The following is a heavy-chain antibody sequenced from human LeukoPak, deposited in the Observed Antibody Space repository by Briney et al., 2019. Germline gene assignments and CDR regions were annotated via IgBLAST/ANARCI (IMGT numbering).Heavy chain of an antibody. J-gene: IGHJ5*02. V-gene: IGHV4-31*03. Sequence: SETLSLTCTVSGGSISSGGYYWSWIRQHPGKGLEWIGYIHYSGSTYYNPSLKSRVTISVDTSKNQFSLKLRYVTAADTAVYYCARTYMTSARFDPWGQGTLVTISS. CDR2: IHYSGST. CDR3: ARTYMTSARFDP. D-gene: IGHD2-21*02. CDR1: GGSISSGGYY.